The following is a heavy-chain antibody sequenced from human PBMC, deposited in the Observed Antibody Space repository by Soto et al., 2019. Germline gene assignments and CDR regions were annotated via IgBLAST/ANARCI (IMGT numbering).Heavy chain of an antibody. CDR2: IWYDGSNK. V-gene: IGHV3-33*01. D-gene: IGHD6-13*01. J-gene: IGHJ4*02. CDR3: VREEQQLEQRMDY. Sequence: QVQLVESGGGVVQPGRSLRLSCAASGFTFSSYGMHWVRQAPGKGLEWVAVIWYDGSNKNYVDSVKGRFTISRDNSKNTLYLQMNSLRAEDTAVYFCVREEQQLEQRMDYWGQGTLVTVSS. CDR1: GFTFSSYG.